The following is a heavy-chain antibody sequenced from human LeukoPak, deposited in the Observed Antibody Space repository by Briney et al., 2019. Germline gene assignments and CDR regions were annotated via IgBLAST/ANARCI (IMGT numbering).Heavy chain of an antibody. CDR3: ARGIVGGMRAFGM. CDR2: LNDAGNSE. V-gene: IGHV3-74*01. CDR1: GFTFSSYW. D-gene: IGHD1-26*01. J-gene: IGHJ3*02. Sequence: QSGGSLRLSCAASGFTFSSYWMHWVRQAPGKGLVWVSRLNDAGNSETYADSVKGRFTISRDNAKNKLFLQMNRLRDDDTAVYYCARGIVGGMRAFGMWGQGTMVTVSS.